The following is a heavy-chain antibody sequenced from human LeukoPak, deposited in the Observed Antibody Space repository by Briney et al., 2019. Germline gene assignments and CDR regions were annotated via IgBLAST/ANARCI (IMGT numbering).Heavy chain of an antibody. CDR2: INPNNGGT. D-gene: IGHD5-24*01. CDR1: GYTFTGYY. CDR3: ARGGRWLQFTGY. Sequence: ASVKVSCKASGYTFTGYYMHWVRQAPGQGLEWMGRINPNNGGTNYAQKFQGRVTMTRDTSISTAYMELSRLRSDDTAVYYCARGGRWLQFTGYWGQGTLVTVSS. V-gene: IGHV1-2*06. J-gene: IGHJ4*02.